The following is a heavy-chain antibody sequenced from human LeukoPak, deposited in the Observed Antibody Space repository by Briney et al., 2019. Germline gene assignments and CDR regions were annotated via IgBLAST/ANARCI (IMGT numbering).Heavy chain of an antibody. CDR3: ARAGYSSGWYMGDWFDP. D-gene: IGHD6-19*01. Sequence: SETLSLTCTVSGGSVSSGSYYWSWIRQPPGKGLEWIGYIYYSGSTNYNPSLKSRVTISVDTSKNQFSLKLSSVTAADTAVYYCARAGYSSGWYMGDWFDPWGQGTLVTVSS. CDR2: IYYSGST. V-gene: IGHV4-61*01. CDR1: GGSVSSGSYY. J-gene: IGHJ5*02.